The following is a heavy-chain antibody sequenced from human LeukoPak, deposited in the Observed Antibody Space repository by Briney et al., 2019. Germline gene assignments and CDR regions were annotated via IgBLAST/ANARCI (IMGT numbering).Heavy chain of an antibody. CDR3: AKDFLVVPAATVIAIPYFDY. D-gene: IGHD2-21*01. CDR2: IRYDGSNK. CDR1: GFTFSSYG. Sequence: GGSLRLSCAASGFTFSSYGMHWVRQAPGKGLEWVAFIRYDGSNKYYADSVKGRFTISRDNSKNTLYLQMNSLRAEDTAVYYCAKDFLVVPAATVIAIPYFDYWGQGTLVTVSS. V-gene: IGHV3-30*02. J-gene: IGHJ4*02.